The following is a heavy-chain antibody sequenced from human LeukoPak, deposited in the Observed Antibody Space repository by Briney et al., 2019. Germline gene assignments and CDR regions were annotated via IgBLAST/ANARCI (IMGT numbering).Heavy chain of an antibody. V-gene: IGHV3-7*04. D-gene: IGHD3-10*01. J-gene: IGHJ4*02. CDR2: IKQDGSEA. Sequence: PGGSLRLSCAASEFTFNRYWMSWVRQAPGKGLQWVVNIKQDGSEAHYVDSVKGRFTISRDNAKNSLSLQMNSLNVDDTGVYFCTRDALFGSGRTHLDFWSQGTLVSVSS. CDR3: TRDALFGSGRTHLDF. CDR1: EFTFNRYW.